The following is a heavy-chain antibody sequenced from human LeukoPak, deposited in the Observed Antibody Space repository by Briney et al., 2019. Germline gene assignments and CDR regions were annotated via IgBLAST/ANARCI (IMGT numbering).Heavy chain of an antibody. J-gene: IGHJ3*01. D-gene: IGHD3-10*01. CDR2: THYSGST. Sequence: SETLSLTCTVSDDSIFSYYWNWIRQPPGKPLEWIGYTHYSGSTTYNPSLNSRVTTLVDTSKNQFSLKLSSVTAADTAVYYCARWGGTLNAFDVWGPGTLVTVSS. CDR3: ARWGGTLNAFDV. CDR1: DDSIFSYY. V-gene: IGHV4-59*08.